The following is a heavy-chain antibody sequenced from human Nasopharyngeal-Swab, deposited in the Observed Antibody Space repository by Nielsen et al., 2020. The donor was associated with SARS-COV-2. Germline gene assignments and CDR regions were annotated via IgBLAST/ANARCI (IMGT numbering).Heavy chain of an antibody. CDR2: IYYSGTT. J-gene: IGHJ5*02. D-gene: IGHD6-19*01. V-gene: IGHV4-39*07. CDR3: ARCRSSNGWPQGNWFDP. Sequence: WIRQPPGKGLQWIGNIYYSGTTNYNPSLKSRVTILLDISKNQFSLKLNSVTAADTAVYYCARCRSSNGWPQGNWFDPWGQGTLVTVSS.